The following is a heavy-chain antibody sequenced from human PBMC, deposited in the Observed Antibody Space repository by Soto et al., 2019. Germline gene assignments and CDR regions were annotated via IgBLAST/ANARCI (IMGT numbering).Heavy chain of an antibody. V-gene: IGHV1-18*01. CDR3: ARYCRSTSCYVPIRAFDI. D-gene: IGHD2-2*01. J-gene: IGHJ3*02. CDR1: GYTFTSYG. CDR2: ISAYNGNT. Sequence: ASVKVSCKASGYTFTSYGISWVRQAPGQGLEWMGWISAYNGNTNYAQKLHGRVTMTTDTSTSTAYMELRSLRSDDTAVYYCARYCRSTSCYVPIRAFDIWGQGTTVTVSS.